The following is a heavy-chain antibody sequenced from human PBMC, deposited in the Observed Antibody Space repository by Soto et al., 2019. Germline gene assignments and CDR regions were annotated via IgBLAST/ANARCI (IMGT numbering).Heavy chain of an antibody. V-gene: IGHV3-23*01. J-gene: IGHJ4*02. D-gene: IGHD3-22*01. Sequence: VQLLESGGGLVQPGGSLRLSCAASGFTFSSYAMSWVRQAPGKGLEWVSAISGSGGSTYYADSVKGRFTISRDNSKNTLYLQMNSLRAEDTAVYYCAKSQPGYYDSSGYPWGNYWGQGTLVTVSS. CDR3: AKSQPGYYDSSGYPWGNY. CDR2: ISGSGGST. CDR1: GFTFSSYA.